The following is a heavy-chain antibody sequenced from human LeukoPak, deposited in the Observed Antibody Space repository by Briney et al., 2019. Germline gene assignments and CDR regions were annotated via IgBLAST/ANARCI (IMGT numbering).Heavy chain of an antibody. Sequence: GGSLRLSCAASGSTFSSYWMYWVRKAPGKGLVWVSRINSDGSSTSYADSVKGRVTISRDNAKNTLYLQMNSLRAEDTAVYYCARLRVTGIDYWGQGTLVTVSS. CDR1: GSTFSSYW. J-gene: IGHJ4*02. V-gene: IGHV3-74*01. CDR3: ARLRVTGIDY. CDR2: INSDGSST. D-gene: IGHD2-21*02.